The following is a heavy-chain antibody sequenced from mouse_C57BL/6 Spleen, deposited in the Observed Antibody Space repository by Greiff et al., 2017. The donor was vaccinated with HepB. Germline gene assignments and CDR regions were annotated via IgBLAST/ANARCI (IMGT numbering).Heavy chain of an antibody. D-gene: IGHD1-2*01. CDR1: GYTFTDYE. CDR2: IDPETGGT. V-gene: IGHV1-15*01. J-gene: IGHJ2*01. Sequence: QVQLQQSGAELVRPGASVTLSCKASGYTFTDYEMHWVKQTPVHGLEWIGAIDPETGGTAYNQKFKGKAILTADKSSSTAYMELRSLTSEDSAVYYCTRCDVYGGRDYWGQGTTLTVSS. CDR3: TRCDVYGGRDY.